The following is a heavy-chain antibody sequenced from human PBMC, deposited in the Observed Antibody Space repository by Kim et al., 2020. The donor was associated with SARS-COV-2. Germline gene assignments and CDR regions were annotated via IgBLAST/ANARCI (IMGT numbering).Heavy chain of an antibody. D-gene: IGHD1-26*01. CDR3: AKDGGGSYLYYYYYMDV. J-gene: IGHJ6*03. V-gene: IGHV3-23*01. Sequence: VKGRFTICRDNSKNTLDLQMNSRRAEDTAVYYCAKDGGGSYLYYYYYMDVWGKGTTVTVSS.